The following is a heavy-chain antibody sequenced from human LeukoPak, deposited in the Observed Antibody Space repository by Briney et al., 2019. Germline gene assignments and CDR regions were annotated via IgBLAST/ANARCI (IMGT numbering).Heavy chain of an antibody. J-gene: IGHJ4*02. CDR3: ARHGNPYCGGDCYRGEFDY. CDR2: IYYSGST. Sequence: SETLSLACTVSGGSISSYYWSWIRQPPGKGLEWVGYIYYSGSTNYNPSLKSRVTISVDTSKNQFSLKLSSVTAADTAVYYCARHGNPYCGGDCYRGEFDYWGQGTLVTVSS. D-gene: IGHD2-21*02. V-gene: IGHV4-59*08. CDR1: GGSISSYY.